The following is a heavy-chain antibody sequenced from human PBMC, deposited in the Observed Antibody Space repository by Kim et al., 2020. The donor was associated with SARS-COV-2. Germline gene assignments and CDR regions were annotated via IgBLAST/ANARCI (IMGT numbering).Heavy chain of an antibody. Sequence: GGSLRLSCAASGFTFSSYGMHWVRKAPGKGLEWVAAISYDGSNKYYADSVKGRSTISRDNSKNTPYLQMNSLRAGDTAVYYCAKEEGSGYSSGWTYYYYGIDVWGKGTTVTVSS. CDR1: GFTFSSYG. D-gene: IGHD6-19*01. CDR3: AKEEGSGYSSGWTYYYYGIDV. J-gene: IGHJ6*04. CDR2: ISYDGSNK. V-gene: IGHV3-30*18.